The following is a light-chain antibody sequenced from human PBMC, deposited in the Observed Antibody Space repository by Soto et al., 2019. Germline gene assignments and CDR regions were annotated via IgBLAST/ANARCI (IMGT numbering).Light chain of an antibody. CDR1: QTVSSN. CDR3: QQYNNWPLT. Sequence: EIVMTQSPATLSVSPGERATLSCRASQTVSSNSAWYQQKPGQAPRLLIYGASTRATGIPAWFSGSGSGTEFTLTISSLQSEDFAVYYCQQYNNWPLTFGGGTKVEIK. CDR2: GAS. V-gene: IGKV3-15*01. J-gene: IGKJ4*01.